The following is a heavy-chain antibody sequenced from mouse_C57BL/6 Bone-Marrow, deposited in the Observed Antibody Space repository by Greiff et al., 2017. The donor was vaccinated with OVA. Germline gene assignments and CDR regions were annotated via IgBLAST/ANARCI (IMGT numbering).Heavy chain of an antibody. CDR2: IDPENGDT. D-gene: IGHD4-1*01. J-gene: IGHJ3*01. CDR1: GFNIKDDY. CDR3: TTNWGFAY. V-gene: IGHV14-4*01. Sequence: VQLQQSGAELVRPGASVKLSCTASGFNIKDDYMHWVKQRPEQGLEWIGWIDPENGDTEYASKFQGKATITADTSSNTAYLQLSSLTSEDTAFYYCTTNWGFAYWGQGTLVTVSA.